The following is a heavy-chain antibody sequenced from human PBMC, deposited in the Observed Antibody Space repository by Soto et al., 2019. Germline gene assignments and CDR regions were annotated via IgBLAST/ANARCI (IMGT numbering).Heavy chain of an antibody. CDR3: ARSPQDIVVVVAGHLDY. V-gene: IGHV1-18*01. J-gene: IGHJ4*02. CDR2: ISAYNGNT. D-gene: IGHD2-15*01. CDR1: GYTFTSYG. Sequence: ASVKVSCKASGYTFTSYGISWVRQAPGQGLEWMGWISAYNGNTNYAQKLQGRVTMTTDTSTSTAYMELRSLRSDDTAVYYCARSPQDIVVVVAGHLDYWGQGTLVTVSS.